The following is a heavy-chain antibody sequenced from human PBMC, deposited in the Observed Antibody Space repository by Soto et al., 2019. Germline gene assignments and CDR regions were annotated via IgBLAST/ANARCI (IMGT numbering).Heavy chain of an antibody. D-gene: IGHD3-22*01. CDR3: ARDPARDSSGYLYYYYYGMDV. CDR2: ISYDGSNK. Sequence: GGSLRLSCAASGFTFSSYAMHWVRQAPGKGLEWVAVISYDGSNKYYADSVKGRFTISRDNSKNTLYLQMNSLRAEDTAVYYCARDPARDSSGYLYYYYYGMDVWGQGTTVTVSS. CDR1: GFTFSSYA. V-gene: IGHV3-30-3*01. J-gene: IGHJ6*02.